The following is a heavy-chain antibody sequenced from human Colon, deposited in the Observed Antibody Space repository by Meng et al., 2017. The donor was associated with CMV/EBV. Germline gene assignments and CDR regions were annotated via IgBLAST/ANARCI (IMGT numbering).Heavy chain of an antibody. J-gene: IGHJ4*02. D-gene: IGHD1-14*01. V-gene: IGHV4-39*07. CDR1: GGSIDHTTYF. CDR3: ARELAEPGDY. CDR2: IHFSGST. Sequence: LRLSCTVSGGSIDHTTYFCGWIRQTPGRRLEYIASIHFSGSTYYNSSLRSRVTMSIDTSKNQFSLKLNSMTDADTAIYYCARELAEPGDYWGPGTLVTVSS.